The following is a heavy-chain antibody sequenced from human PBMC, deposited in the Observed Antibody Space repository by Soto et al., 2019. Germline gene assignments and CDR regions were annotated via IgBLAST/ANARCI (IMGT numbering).Heavy chain of an antibody. V-gene: IGHV1-69*02. CDR3: ARARGFGELFQTHMYYFDY. CDR1: GGTFSSYT. CDR2: IIPILGIA. J-gene: IGHJ4*02. D-gene: IGHD3-10*01. Sequence: QVQLVQSGAEVKKPGSSVKVSCKASGGTFSSYTISWVRQAPGQGLEWMGRIIPILGIANYAQKFQGRVTITADKSTSTAYMELSSLRSEDTAVYYCARARGFGELFQTHMYYFDYWGQGTLVTVSS.